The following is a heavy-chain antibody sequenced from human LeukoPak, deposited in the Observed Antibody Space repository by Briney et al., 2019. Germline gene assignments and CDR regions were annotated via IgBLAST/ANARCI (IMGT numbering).Heavy chain of an antibody. J-gene: IGHJ6*02. D-gene: IGHD3-10*01. CDR3: ARHRLMVRGAPPAPYYGMDV. Sequence: PSETLSLTCTVSGGSISSYYWSWIRQPPGKGLEWIGYIYYSGSTNYNPSLKSRVTISVDTSKNQFSLKLSSVTAADTAVYYCARHRLMVRGAPPAPYYGMDVWGQGTTVTVSS. CDR1: GGSISSYY. V-gene: IGHV4-59*08. CDR2: IYYSGST.